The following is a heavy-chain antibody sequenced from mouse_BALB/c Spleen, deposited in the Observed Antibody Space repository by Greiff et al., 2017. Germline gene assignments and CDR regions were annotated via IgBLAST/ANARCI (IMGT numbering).Heavy chain of an antibody. J-gene: IGHJ3*01. CDR2: IDPETGGT. CDR1: GYTFTDYE. CDR3: TREGDGSSSAY. V-gene: IGHV1-15*01. D-gene: IGHD1-1*01. Sequence: VQLQQSGAELVRPGASVTLSCKASGYTFTDYEMHWVKQTPVHGLEWIGAIDPETGGTAYNQKFKGKATLTADKSSSTAYMELRSLTSEDSAVYYCTREGDGSSSAYWGGTLVTVSA.